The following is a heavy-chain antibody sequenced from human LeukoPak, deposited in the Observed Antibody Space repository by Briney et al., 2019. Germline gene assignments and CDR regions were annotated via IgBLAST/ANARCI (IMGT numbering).Heavy chain of an antibody. V-gene: IGHV4-34*01. J-gene: IGHJ4*02. CDR1: GFTFSSYW. Sequence: GSLRLSCAASGFTFSSYWMSWVRQPPGKGLEWIGEINHSGSTNYNPSLKSRVTISVDTSKNQFSLKLSSVTAADTAVYYCARVDYYYFDYRGQGTLVTVSS. CDR3: ARVDYYYFDY. D-gene: IGHD3-10*01. CDR2: INHSGST.